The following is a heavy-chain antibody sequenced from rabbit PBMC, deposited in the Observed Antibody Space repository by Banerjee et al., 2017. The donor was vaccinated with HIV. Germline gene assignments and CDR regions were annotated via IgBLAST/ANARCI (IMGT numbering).Heavy chain of an antibody. CDR2: IKYDGNT. D-gene: IGHD6-1*01. V-gene: IGHV1S45*01. J-gene: IGHJ4*01. CDR1: GFSFSVDP. CDR3: AREGEYYHYGGFNL. Sequence: QQQLEESGGGLVKPGASLTLTCTASGFSFSVDPMCWVRQAPGKGLEWIGFIKYDGNTWYASWAKGRFTISKTSSTTVTLQMTSLTAADTATYFCAREGEYYHYGGFNLWGPGTLVTVS.